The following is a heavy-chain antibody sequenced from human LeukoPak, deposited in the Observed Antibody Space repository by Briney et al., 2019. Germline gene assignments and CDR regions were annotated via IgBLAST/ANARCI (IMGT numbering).Heavy chain of an antibody. CDR1: GGSISSYY. CDR3: ARWYSSSWYDS. Sequence: SETLSHTCTVSGGSISSYYWSWIRQPPGKGLEWIGSIYYSGSTNYNPSLKSRVTISIDTSKNQFSLKLSSVTAADTAVYYCARWYSSSWYDSWGQGTLVTVSS. V-gene: IGHV4-59*01. J-gene: IGHJ5*01. D-gene: IGHD6-13*01. CDR2: IYYSGST.